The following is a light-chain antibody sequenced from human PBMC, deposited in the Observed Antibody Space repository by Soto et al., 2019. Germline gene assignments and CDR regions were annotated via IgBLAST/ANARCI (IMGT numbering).Light chain of an antibody. CDR1: QSVGSDY. CDR2: GIF. CDR3: QQYNSYSPWT. J-gene: IGKJ1*01. Sequence: EIVLTQSPRTLSLSPGERATLSCRASQSVGSDYVAWYQHRPGQAPRLLFSGIFRRATGIPDRFSGSGSGTDFTLTISSLQPDDFATYYCQQYNSYSPWTFGQGTKVEIK. V-gene: IGKV3-20*01.